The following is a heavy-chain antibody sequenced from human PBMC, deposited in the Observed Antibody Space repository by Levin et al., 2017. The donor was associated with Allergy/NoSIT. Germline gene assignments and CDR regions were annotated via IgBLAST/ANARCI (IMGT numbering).Heavy chain of an antibody. CDR2: MNPNSGNT. V-gene: IGHV1-8*01. CDR3: ARGGSSSWTYYYYGMDV. D-gene: IGHD6-13*01. J-gene: IGHJ6*02. CDR1: GYTFTSYD. Sequence: ASVKVSCKASGYTFTSYDINWVRQATGQGLEWMGWMNPNSGNTGYAQKFQGRVTMTRNTSISTAYMELSSLRSEDTAVYYCARGGSSSWTYYYYGMDVWGQGTTVTVSS.